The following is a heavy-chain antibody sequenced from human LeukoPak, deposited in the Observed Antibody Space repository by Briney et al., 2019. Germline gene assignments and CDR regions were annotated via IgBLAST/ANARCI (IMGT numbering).Heavy chain of an antibody. Sequence: GASVTVSCKSSGYTFTIYDINWVRQASGQGLEWMGWMNPNSGNTGYAQKFQGRVTITRNTSISTAYMELSSLRSEDTAVYYCARYGSGDYGSDAFDIWGQGTMVTVSS. CDR2: MNPNSGNT. J-gene: IGHJ3*02. V-gene: IGHV1-8*03. CDR3: ARYGSGDYGSDAFDI. CDR1: GYTFTIYD. D-gene: IGHD4-17*01.